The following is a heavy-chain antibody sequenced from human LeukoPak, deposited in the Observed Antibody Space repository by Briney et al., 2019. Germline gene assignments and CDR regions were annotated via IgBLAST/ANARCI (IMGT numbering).Heavy chain of an antibody. D-gene: IGHD5-12*01. CDR2: IYSGGST. CDR3: AIRKSGNAIDY. CDR1: GFTFSDYY. J-gene: IGHJ4*02. Sequence: GGSLRLSCAASGFTFSDYYMSWIRQAPGKGLEWVAVIYSGGSTNYADSVKGRFTISRDNSKNTLYLLMNSLRAEDTAVYYCAIRKSGNAIDYWGQGTLVTVSS. V-gene: IGHV3-66*01.